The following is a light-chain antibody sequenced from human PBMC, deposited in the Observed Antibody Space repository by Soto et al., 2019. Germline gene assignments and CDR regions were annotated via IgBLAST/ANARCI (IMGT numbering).Light chain of an antibody. CDR2: GAS. CDR3: QQGFT. V-gene: IGKV3-20*01. Sequence: EIVMTQSPATLSVSPGERATLSCRASQSVSSSYLAWYQQKPGQAPRLLIYGASSRATGIPDRFSGSGSGTDFTLTISRLEPEDFAVYYCQQGFTFGPGTKVDIK. J-gene: IGKJ3*01. CDR1: QSVSSSY.